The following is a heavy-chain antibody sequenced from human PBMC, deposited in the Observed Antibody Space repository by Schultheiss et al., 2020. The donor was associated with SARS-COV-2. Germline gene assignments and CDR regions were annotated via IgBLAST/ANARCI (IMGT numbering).Heavy chain of an antibody. CDR1: GGSISSGGYS. D-gene: IGHD5-12*01. V-gene: IGHV4-30-2*01. CDR2: IYHSGST. CDR3: ARDRGGYSWFDP. J-gene: IGHJ5*02. Sequence: SETLSLTCAVSGGSISSGGYSWSWIRQPPGKGLEWIGYIYHSGSTYYNPSLKSRVTISVDTSKNQFSLKLSSVTAADTAVYYCARDRGGYSWFDPWGQGTLVTVSS.